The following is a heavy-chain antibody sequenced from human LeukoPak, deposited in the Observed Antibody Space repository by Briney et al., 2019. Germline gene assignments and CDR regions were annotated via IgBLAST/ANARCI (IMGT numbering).Heavy chain of an antibody. D-gene: IGHD3-22*01. CDR2: LNPSSGNT. CDR3: ARVAYYYDSAGLYLNYFYGMDV. J-gene: IGHJ6*02. V-gene: IGHV1-8*01. CDR1: GYTFTSYD. Sequence: ASVKVSCKASGYTFTSYDINWVRQATGQGLEWLGWLNPSSGNTGYAQKFQGRVTMTRDTSISTAYMELSSLRSEDTAVYYCARVAYYYDSAGLYLNYFYGMDVWGQGTTVTVSS.